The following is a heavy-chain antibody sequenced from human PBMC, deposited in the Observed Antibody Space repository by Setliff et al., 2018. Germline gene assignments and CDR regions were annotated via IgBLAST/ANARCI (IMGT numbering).Heavy chain of an antibody. CDR3: AANSGGNTIDAFDI. D-gene: IGHD2-15*01. CDR2: FDPEDEET. Sequence: GASVKVSCKVSGYRLIEVSMHWVRQAPGKGLEWMGGFDPEDEETIYAQKFQGRVTMTEDTSTDTAYMELSSLKSEDTAVYYCAANSGGNTIDAFDIWGQGTMVTVS. CDR1: GYRLIEVS. J-gene: IGHJ3*02. V-gene: IGHV1-24*01.